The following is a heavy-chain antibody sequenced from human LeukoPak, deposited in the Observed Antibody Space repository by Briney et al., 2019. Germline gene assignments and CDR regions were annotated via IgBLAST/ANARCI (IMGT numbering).Heavy chain of an antibody. J-gene: IGHJ4*02. CDR2: IADEGHNQ. CDR3: ARDPWFGSGWYFDS. CDR1: GFTFSYHG. Sequence: QPGGSLRLSCRASGFTFSYHGMHWVRQAPGKGLEWVAVIADEGHNQYYSDSVKGRFTISRDNLKRTLYLQMNSLKIEDTGIYYCARDPWFGSGWYFDSWGLGALVTVSS. D-gene: IGHD6-19*01. V-gene: IGHV3-30-3*01.